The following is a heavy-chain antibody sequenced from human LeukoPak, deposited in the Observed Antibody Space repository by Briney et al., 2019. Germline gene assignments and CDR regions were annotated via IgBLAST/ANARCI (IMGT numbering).Heavy chain of an antibody. D-gene: IGHD7-27*01. Sequence: GGSLRLSCAASGFTSRNFAMSWVRQAPGKGLEWVSAISGDGVYIYYIDSVKGRFTTSRDNSRDTLFLQMNSPRAEDTALYYCAKGGADDWGETWGQGTLVTVSS. CDR2: ISGDGVYI. CDR3: AKGGADDWGET. CDR1: GFTSRNFA. J-gene: IGHJ5*02. V-gene: IGHV3-23*01.